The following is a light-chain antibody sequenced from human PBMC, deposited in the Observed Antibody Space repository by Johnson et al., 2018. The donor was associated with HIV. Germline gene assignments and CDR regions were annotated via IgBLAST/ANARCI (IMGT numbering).Light chain of an antibody. Sequence: QSILTQPPSVSAAPGQKVTISCSGSSSNIGNNYVSWYQQLPGTAPKLLIYDNNKRPSGIPARFSDSQSGTSATLAITGLQTGDEADYYCGTWDTSLGAQYVFGSGTKVTVL. V-gene: IGLV1-51*01. J-gene: IGLJ1*01. CDR1: SSNIGNNY. CDR2: DNN. CDR3: GTWDTSLGAQYV.